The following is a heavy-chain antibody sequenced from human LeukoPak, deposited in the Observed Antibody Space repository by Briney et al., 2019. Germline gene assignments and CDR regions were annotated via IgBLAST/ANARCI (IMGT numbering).Heavy chain of an antibody. CDR1: GFSFSSYW. CDR2: IKQDGSEK. CDR3: ARGGYGAGSYYNVWYFDL. Sequence: GGSLRLSCAASGFSFSSYWMSWVRQAPGKGLEWVANIKQDGSEKYYVDSGKGRFTISRDNAENSLYLQMNSLRAEDTAVYYCARGGYGAGSYYNVWYFDLWGRGTLVTVSS. J-gene: IGHJ2*01. V-gene: IGHV3-7*01. D-gene: IGHD3-10*01.